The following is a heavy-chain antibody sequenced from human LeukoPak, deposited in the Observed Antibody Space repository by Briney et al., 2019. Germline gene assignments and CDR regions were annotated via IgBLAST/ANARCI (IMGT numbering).Heavy chain of an antibody. CDR3: AKIEGKYQLANIPDS. J-gene: IGHJ4*02. V-gene: IGHV3-30*02. D-gene: IGHD2-2*01. Sequence: SGGSLRLSCVASGFTFSYFGMHWVRQAPGKGLEWVAVIRYDGSNEYYAESVKGRFTISRDNSKNTLYLQMNSLRVGDTAAYYCAKIEGKYQLANIPDSWGRGTLVTVSS. CDR1: GFTFSYFG. CDR2: IRYDGSNE.